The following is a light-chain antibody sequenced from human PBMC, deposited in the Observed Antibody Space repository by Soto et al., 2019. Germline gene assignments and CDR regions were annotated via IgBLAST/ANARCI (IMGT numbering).Light chain of an antibody. Sequence: DIQMTQSPSTLSASVGDRVTITCRASQSIRSWLAWYQHKPGEAPKLLIYKASTLDSGVPSRFRGSGSGTDFTLTIRSLQPDDFATYYCQQYDRYSLSFGPGTKVEIK. CDR3: QQYDRYSLS. CDR1: QSIRSW. CDR2: KAS. J-gene: IGKJ3*01. V-gene: IGKV1-5*03.